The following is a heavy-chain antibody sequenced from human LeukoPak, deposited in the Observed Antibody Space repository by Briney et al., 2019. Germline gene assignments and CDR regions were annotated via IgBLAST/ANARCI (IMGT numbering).Heavy chain of an antibody. CDR2: IYYSGST. CDR3: ARDKGGYSDY. J-gene: IGHJ4*02. Sequence: SETLSLTCNVSGGSINNYYWSWIRQPPGKGLEWIGYIYYSGSTNYNPSLKSRVTISVDTSKNQFSLKLSSVTAADTAVYYCARDKGGYSDYWGQGTLVTVSS. CDR1: GGSINNYY. D-gene: IGHD3-22*01. V-gene: IGHV4-59*01.